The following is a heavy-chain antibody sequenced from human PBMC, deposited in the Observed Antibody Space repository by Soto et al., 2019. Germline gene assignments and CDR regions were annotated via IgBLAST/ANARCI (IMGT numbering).Heavy chain of an antibody. CDR2: IYYSGST. CDR1: GGSISSYY. J-gene: IGHJ4*02. D-gene: IGHD3-9*01. Sequence: SETLSLTCTVSGGSISSYYWSWIRQPPGKGLEWIGYIYYSGSTNYNPSLKSRVTISVDTSKNQFSLELSSVTAADTAVYYCARSRYYDILTGPYYFDYWGQGTLVTVSS. V-gene: IGHV4-59*01. CDR3: ARSRYYDILTGPYYFDY.